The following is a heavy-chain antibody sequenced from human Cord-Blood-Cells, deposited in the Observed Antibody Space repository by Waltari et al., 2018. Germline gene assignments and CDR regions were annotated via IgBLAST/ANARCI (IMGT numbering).Heavy chain of an antibody. J-gene: IGHJ6*03. CDR2: IYYSGST. Sequence: QLQLQESGPGLVKPSETLSLTCPVSGGSISSSSYSWGGIRQPPGKGLEWIGSIYYSGSTYYNPSLKSRVTISVDTSKNQFSLKLSSVTAADTAVYYCARGSASDMDVWGKGTTVTVSS. CDR3: ARGSASDMDV. V-gene: IGHV4-39*01. CDR1: GGSISSSSYS.